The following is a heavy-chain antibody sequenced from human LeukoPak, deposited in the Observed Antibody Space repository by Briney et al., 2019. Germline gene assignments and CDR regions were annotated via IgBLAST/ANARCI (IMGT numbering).Heavy chain of an antibody. Sequence: GRSLRLSCAASGFTFDDYAMHWVRQAPGKGLEWVSGISWNSGSIGYADSVKGRFTISRDNAKNSLYLQMNSLRAEDTALYYCAKSPWFGESKGHFDYWGQGTLVTVSS. J-gene: IGHJ4*02. V-gene: IGHV3-9*01. CDR3: AKSPWFGESKGHFDY. CDR1: GFTFDDYA. D-gene: IGHD3-10*01. CDR2: ISWNSGSI.